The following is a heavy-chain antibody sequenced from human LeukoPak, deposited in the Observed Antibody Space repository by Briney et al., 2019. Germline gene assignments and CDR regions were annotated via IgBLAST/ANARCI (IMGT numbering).Heavy chain of an antibody. Sequence: ASVKVSCKASGYTFTGYYMHWVRQAPGQELEWMGWINPNSGGTNYAQKFQGRVTMTRDTSISTAYMELSRLRSDDTAAYYCARDYYDSSGYYFARWFDPWGQGTLVTVSS. J-gene: IGHJ5*02. V-gene: IGHV1-2*02. CDR2: INPNSGGT. D-gene: IGHD3-22*01. CDR3: ARDYYDSSGYYFARWFDP. CDR1: GYTFTGYY.